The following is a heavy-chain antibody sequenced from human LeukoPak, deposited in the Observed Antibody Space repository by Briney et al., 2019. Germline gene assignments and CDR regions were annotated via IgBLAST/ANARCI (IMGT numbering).Heavy chain of an antibody. J-gene: IGHJ4*02. CDR1: GFIFSNYW. CDR3: ARGLTGDDY. V-gene: IGHV3-7*01. Sequence: PGGSLRLSCAASGFIFSNYWMTWVRQAPGKALEWVANIKPDGSGEYYVDSLKGRFTISRDNAKNSLYLQMNSLRAEDTAVYYCARGLTGDDYWGQGTLVTVSS. D-gene: IGHD7-27*01. CDR2: IKPDGSGE.